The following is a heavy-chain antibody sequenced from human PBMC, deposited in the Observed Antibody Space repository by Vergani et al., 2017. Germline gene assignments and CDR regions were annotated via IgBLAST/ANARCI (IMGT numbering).Heavy chain of an antibody. D-gene: IGHD1-26*01. CDR2: IRYDGSNK. J-gene: IGHJ5*02. CDR1: GFTFSSYG. CDR3: AKDGVGASCLGFDP. V-gene: IGHV3-30*02. Sequence: QVQLVESGGGVDKPGGSLRLSCAASGFTFSSYGMHWVRQAPGKGMEWVAVIRYDGSNKYYADSVKGRFTISRDNSKNTLYLQMNSLRAEDTAVYYCAKDGVGASCLGFDPWGQGTLVTVSS.